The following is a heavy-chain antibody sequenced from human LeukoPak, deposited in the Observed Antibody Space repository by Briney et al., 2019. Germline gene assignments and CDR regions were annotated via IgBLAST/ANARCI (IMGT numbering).Heavy chain of an antibody. CDR2: INHSGST. CDR3: ARSWALRITIINWFDP. V-gene: IGHV4-34*01. Sequence: SETLSLTCAVYGGSFSGYYWSWIRQPPGKGLEWIGEINHSGSTNYNPSLKSRVTISVDTSKNQFSLKLSSVTAADTAVYYCARSWALRITIINWFDPWGQGTLVTVSS. CDR1: GGSFSGYY. D-gene: IGHD3-3*01. J-gene: IGHJ5*02.